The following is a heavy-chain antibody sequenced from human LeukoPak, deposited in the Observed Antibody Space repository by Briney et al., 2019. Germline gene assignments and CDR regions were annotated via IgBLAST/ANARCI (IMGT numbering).Heavy chain of an antibody. CDR1: GGSLSGYY. J-gene: IGHJ4*02. D-gene: IGHD3-10*01. Sequence: PSETLSLTCAVYGGSLSGYYWSWIRQPPGKGLEWIGEINHSGSTNYNPSLKSRVTISVDTSKNQFSLKLSSVTAADTAVYYCARRRIIYYGSEQPPVDYWGQGTLVTVSS. CDR3: ARRRIIYYGSEQPPVDY. CDR2: INHSGST. V-gene: IGHV4-34*01.